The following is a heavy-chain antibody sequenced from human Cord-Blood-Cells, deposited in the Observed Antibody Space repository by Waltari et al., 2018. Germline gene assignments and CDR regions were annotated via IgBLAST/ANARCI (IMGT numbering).Heavy chain of an antibody. D-gene: IGHD4-17*01. Sequence: QLVQSGAEVKKPGASVKVSCKASGYTFTGYYMHWVRQAPGQGLEWMGWINPNSGGTNYAQKFQGRVTMTRDTSISTAYMELSRLRSDDTAVYYCARDFQYYGGNYYYGMDVWGQGTTVTVSS. J-gene: IGHJ6*02. V-gene: IGHV1-2*02. CDR2: INPNSGGT. CDR3: ARDFQYYGGNYYYGMDV. CDR1: GYTFTGYY.